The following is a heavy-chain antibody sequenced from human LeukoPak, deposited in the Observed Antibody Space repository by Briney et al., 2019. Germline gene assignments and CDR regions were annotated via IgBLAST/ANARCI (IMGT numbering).Heavy chain of an antibody. D-gene: IGHD1-20*01. Sequence: GGSLRLSCAASGFTFSSCWMSWVRQAPGKGLEWVANIKQDGSEKYYVDSVKGRFTISRDNAKNSLYLQMNSLRAEDTAVYYCARGGITGIYWGQGTLVTVSS. CDR2: IKQDGSEK. CDR3: ARGGITGIY. J-gene: IGHJ4*02. V-gene: IGHV3-7*01. CDR1: GFTFSSCW.